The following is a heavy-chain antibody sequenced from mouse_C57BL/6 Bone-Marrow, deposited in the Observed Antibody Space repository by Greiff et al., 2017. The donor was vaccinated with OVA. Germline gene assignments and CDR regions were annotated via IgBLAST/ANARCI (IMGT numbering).Heavy chain of an antibody. Sequence: EVQLVESGGDLVKPGGSLKLSCAASGFTFSSYGMSWVRQTPDKRLEWVATISSGGSYTYYPDSVKGRFTISRDNAKNTLYLQMSSRKSEDTAMYYCARNIYGSSFRDYWGQGTSVTVSS. D-gene: IGHD1-1*01. CDR1: GFTFSSYG. CDR3: ARNIYGSSFRDY. J-gene: IGHJ4*01. V-gene: IGHV5-6*01. CDR2: ISSGGSYT.